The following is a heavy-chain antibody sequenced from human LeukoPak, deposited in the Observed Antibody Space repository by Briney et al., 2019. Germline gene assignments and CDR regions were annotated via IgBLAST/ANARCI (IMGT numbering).Heavy chain of an antibody. Sequence: ASVKVSCKASGYTFTSYDINWVRQATGQGLEWMGWMNPNSGNTGYARKFQGRVSMTRNTSISTDYMELSSLRSEDTAVYYCARFGRRVAGASVYYYYMDVWGKGTTVSVSS. CDR1: GYTFTSYD. J-gene: IGHJ6*03. CDR2: MNPNSGNT. D-gene: IGHD6-19*01. V-gene: IGHV1-8*01. CDR3: ARFGRRVAGASVYYYYMDV.